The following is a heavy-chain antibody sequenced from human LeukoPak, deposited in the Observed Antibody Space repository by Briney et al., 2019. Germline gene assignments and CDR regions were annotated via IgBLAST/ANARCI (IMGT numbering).Heavy chain of an antibody. CDR2: IYSGGNI. CDR1: GFTVSSNY. D-gene: IGHD4-17*01. Sequence: GGSLRLSCAASGFTVSSNYMSWVRQAPGKGLEWVSVIYSGGNIYYADSVKGRFTISRDNSKNTLYLQMNSLRAEDTAVYYCARFRFGDSEDWGQGTLVTVSS. J-gene: IGHJ4*02. CDR3: ARFRFGDSED. V-gene: IGHV3-53*01.